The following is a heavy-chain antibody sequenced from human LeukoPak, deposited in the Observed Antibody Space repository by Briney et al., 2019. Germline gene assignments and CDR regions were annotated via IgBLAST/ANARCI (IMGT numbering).Heavy chain of an antibody. CDR2: ISTDGSRI. CDR1: GFTFRDYA. D-gene: IGHD6-19*01. V-gene: IGHV3-64*02. Sequence: GGSLRLSFAASGFTFRDYAMYWVRQAPGKGLEYVSVISTDGSRIYYADSVKGRFTISRDNSKNTLYLQMGSLRAEDMAVYYCTRGVAISTSGWYDTFDYWGQGALVTVSS. CDR3: TRGVAISTSGWYDTFDY. J-gene: IGHJ4*02.